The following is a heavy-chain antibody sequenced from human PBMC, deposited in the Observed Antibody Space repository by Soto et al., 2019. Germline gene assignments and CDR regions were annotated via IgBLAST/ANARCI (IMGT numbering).Heavy chain of an antibody. CDR2: XIXXFXTX. CDR1: GGTFSSYA. D-gene: IGHD3-22*01. CDR3: ARAPDYYETRFDP. J-gene: IGHJ5*02. Sequence: SVKVSCKASGGTFSSYAISCVRQAPGQGLEXMGXXIXXFXTXXXAXXXQGRVTITADESTSTAYMELSSLRSEETAVYYCARAPDYYETRFDPWGQGTLVTVS. V-gene: IGHV1-69*13.